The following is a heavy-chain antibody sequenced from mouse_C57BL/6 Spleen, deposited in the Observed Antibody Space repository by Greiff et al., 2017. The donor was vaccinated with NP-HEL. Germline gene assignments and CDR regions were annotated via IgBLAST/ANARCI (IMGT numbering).Heavy chain of an antibody. V-gene: IGHV1-80*01. Sequence: QVQLQQSGAELVKPGASVKISCKASGYAFSSYWLNWVQQRPGQGLEWIGQIYPGDGDTNYNGKFKGKATLTADKSSSTAYMQLSSLTSEDSAVYFCARRTVSFDYWGQGTTLTVSS. CDR1: GYAFSSYW. D-gene: IGHD6-2*01. J-gene: IGHJ2*01. CDR3: ARRTVSFDY. CDR2: IYPGDGDT.